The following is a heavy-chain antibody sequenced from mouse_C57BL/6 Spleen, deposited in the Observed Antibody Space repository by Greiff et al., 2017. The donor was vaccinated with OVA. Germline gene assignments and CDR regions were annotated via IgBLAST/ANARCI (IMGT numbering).Heavy chain of an antibody. CDR2: ISYDGSN. J-gene: IGHJ1*03. CDR3: ARSSSYVGYFDV. V-gene: IGHV3-6*01. D-gene: IGHD1-1*01. Sequence: VQLQQSGPGLVKPSQSLSLTCSVTGYSITSGYYWNWIRQFPGNKLEWMGYISYDGSNNYNPSLKNRISITRDTSKNQFFLKLNSVTTEDTATYYCARSSSYVGYFDVWGTGTTVTVSS. CDR1: GYSITSGYY.